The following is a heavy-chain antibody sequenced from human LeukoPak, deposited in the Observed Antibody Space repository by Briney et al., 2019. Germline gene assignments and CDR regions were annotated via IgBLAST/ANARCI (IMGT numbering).Heavy chain of an antibody. CDR3: ARGGDWFDP. Sequence: ASETLSLTCAVYGGSFSDYYWSWIRQPPGKGLEWIGEINHSGSTNYNPSLKSRVTISVDTSKNQFSLKLSSVTAADTAVYYCARGGDWFDPWGQGTLVTVSS. CDR1: GGSFSDYY. V-gene: IGHV4-34*01. CDR2: INHSGST. J-gene: IGHJ5*02. D-gene: IGHD3-16*01.